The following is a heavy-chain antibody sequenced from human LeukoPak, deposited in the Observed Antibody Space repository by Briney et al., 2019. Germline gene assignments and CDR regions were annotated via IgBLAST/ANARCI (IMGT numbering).Heavy chain of an antibody. CDR3: ARAPPGTGYYYGSGSYAY. CDR1: GGTFSSYA. D-gene: IGHD3-10*01. Sequence: PRASVKVSCKASGGTFSSYAISWVRQAPGQGLEWMGGIIPIFGTANYAQKFQGRVTITTDESTSTAYMELSSLRSEDTAVYYCARAPPGTGYYYGSGSYAYWGQGTLVTVSS. J-gene: IGHJ4*02. CDR2: IIPIFGTA. V-gene: IGHV1-69*05.